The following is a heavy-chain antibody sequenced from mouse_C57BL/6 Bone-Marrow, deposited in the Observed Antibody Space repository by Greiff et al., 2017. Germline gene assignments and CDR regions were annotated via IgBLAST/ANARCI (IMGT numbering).Heavy chain of an antibody. J-gene: IGHJ1*03. CDR3: ATIYYDYDYWYFEG. D-gene: IGHD2-4*01. V-gene: IGHV1-54*01. CDR2: INPGSGGT. CDR1: GYAFTNYL. Sequence: VQLQQSGAELVRPGTSVKVSCKASGYAFTNYLIAWVKQRPGQGLEWIGVINPGSGGTNYNEKFKGKATLTADKSSSTAYMQLSSLTSEDSAVYFCATIYYDYDYWYFEGWGTGTTVTVSS.